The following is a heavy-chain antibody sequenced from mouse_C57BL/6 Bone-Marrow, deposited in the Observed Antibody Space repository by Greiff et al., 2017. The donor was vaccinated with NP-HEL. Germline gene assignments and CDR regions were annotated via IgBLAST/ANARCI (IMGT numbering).Heavy chain of an antibody. D-gene: IGHD4-1*01. CDR2: IDPSDSYT. CDR1: GYTFTSYW. Sequence: QVQLQQSGAELVMPGASVKLSCKASGYTFTSYWMHWVKQRPGQGLEWIGEIDPSDSYTNYNQKFKGKSTLTVDKSSSTAYMQLSSLTSEDSAVYYCASDWTGFAYWGQGTLVTVSA. V-gene: IGHV1-69*01. J-gene: IGHJ3*01. CDR3: ASDWTGFAY.